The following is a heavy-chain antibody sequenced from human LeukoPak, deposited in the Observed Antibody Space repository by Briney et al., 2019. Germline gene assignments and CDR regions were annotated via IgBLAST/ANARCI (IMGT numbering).Heavy chain of an antibody. J-gene: IGHJ2*01. CDR2: IYYSGST. D-gene: IGHD6-13*01. CDR3: STSIAAADDYWYFDL. V-gene: IGHV4-59*01. CDR1: GGSISSYY. Sequence: PSETLSLTCTVSGGSISSYYWSWIRQPPGKGLEWIGYIYYSGSTNYNPSLKSRVTISVDTSKNQFSLKLSSVTAADTAVYYCSTSIAAADDYWYFDLRGRGTLVTVSS.